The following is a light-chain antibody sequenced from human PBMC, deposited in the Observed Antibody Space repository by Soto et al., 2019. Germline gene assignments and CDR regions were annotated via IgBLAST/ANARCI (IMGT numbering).Light chain of an antibody. Sequence: QSALTQPRSVSGSPGQSVTISCTGTSNDVGDYNYVSWYQQYPGKAPKLVIYDVSKRPSGVPDRFSGSKSGNTASLTISGLQAEDEADYYCCSFAGSYTFGVFGGGTKLTVL. V-gene: IGLV2-11*01. CDR1: SNDVGDYNY. CDR2: DVS. CDR3: CSFAGSYTFGV. J-gene: IGLJ3*02.